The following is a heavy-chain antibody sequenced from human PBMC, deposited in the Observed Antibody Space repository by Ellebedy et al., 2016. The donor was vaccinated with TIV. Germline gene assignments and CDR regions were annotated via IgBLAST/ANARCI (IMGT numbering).Heavy chain of an antibody. Sequence: GESLKISCAASGFTFRSYAMHWVRQAPGKGLEWVAVIWFDGSNKYYADSVKGRFTISRDNSNNTLYLQMNSLRVEDTAVYYCARDQGYSSSWLTDWGQGTLVTVSS. CDR3: ARDQGYSSSWLTD. J-gene: IGHJ4*02. CDR1: GFTFRSYA. CDR2: IWFDGSNK. V-gene: IGHV3-33*01. D-gene: IGHD6-13*01.